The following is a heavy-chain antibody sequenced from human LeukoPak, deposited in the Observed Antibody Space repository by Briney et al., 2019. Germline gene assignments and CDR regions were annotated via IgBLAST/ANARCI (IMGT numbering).Heavy chain of an antibody. D-gene: IGHD3-9*01. V-gene: IGHV3-11*01. CDR3: ARGKRYLDPRLFDY. J-gene: IGHJ4*02. CDR1: RFTFSDYY. CDR2: ISRSGSTI. Sequence: GGSLRLSCAAARFTFSDYYMSWIRQAPGKGLEWVSYISRSGSTIYYADSVKGRFTISRDNAKNSLYLQMNSLRAEDTAVYYCARGKRYLDPRLFDYWGQGTLVTASS.